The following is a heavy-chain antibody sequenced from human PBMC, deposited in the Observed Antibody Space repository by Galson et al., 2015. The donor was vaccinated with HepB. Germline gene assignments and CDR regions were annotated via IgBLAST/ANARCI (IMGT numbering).Heavy chain of an antibody. J-gene: IGHJ5*02. CDR1: GGSISNGGYY. D-gene: IGHD1-26*01. CDR3: ARGREGGWFDP. Sequence: TLSLTCTVSGGSISNGGYYWSWIRQHPGKGLEWIGYIYYSGSTYYNPSLKSRVTISVDTSKNQFSLKLSSVTAADTAVYYCARGREGGWFDPWGQGTLVTVSS. V-gene: IGHV4-31*03. CDR2: IYYSGST.